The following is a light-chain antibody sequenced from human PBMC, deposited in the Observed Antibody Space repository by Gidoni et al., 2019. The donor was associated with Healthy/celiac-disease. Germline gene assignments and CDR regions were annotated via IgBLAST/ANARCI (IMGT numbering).Light chain of an antibody. CDR1: QSVSSY. J-gene: IGKJ4*01. CDR2: DAS. Sequence: EIVLTQSPATLSLSPGERATPSCRASQSVSSYLAWYQQTPGQAPRLLIYDASNRATGIPARFSGSGSGTDFTLTISSLEPEDFAVYYCQQRSNWPLTFGGGTKVEIK. V-gene: IGKV3-11*01. CDR3: QQRSNWPLT.